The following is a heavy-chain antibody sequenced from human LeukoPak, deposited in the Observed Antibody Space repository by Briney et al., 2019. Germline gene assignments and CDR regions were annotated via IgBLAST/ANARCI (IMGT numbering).Heavy chain of an antibody. J-gene: IGHJ4*02. CDR3: AKDRRLASFDY. Sequence: GGSLRLSCAASGFTFSSYGVNWVRHAPGKGLERVSGITGRGESTYYADSVKGRFTISRDNSQNTLYLQMNSLRAGDTAIYYCAKDRRLASFDYGGQGTLVTVSS. CDR1: GFTFSSYG. V-gene: IGHV3-23*01. CDR2: ITGRGEST. D-gene: IGHD6-19*01.